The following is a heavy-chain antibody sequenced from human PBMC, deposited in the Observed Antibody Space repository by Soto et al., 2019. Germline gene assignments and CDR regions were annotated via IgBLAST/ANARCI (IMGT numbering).Heavy chain of an antibody. J-gene: IGHJ3*02. CDR1: GFTFSSYG. V-gene: IGHV3-30*03. CDR2: ISYDGSNK. Sequence: GGSLRLSCAASGFTFSSYGMHWVRQAPGKGLEWVAVISYDGSNKYYADSVKGRFTISRDNSKNTLYLQMNSLRAEDTAVYYCARDGAYQGRDAFDIWGQGTMVTVSS. D-gene: IGHD1-26*01. CDR3: ARDGAYQGRDAFDI.